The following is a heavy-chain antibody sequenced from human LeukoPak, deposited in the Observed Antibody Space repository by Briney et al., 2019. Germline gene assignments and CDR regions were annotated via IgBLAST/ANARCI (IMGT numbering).Heavy chain of an antibody. CDR2: ISYDGSNK. V-gene: IGHV3-30-3*01. CDR1: GFTFSNYA. D-gene: IGHD6-19*01. J-gene: IGHJ4*02. CDR3: AKDPIGVAAKRGLDY. Sequence: GGSLRLSCAASGFTFSNYAMHWVRQAPGKGLEWVAVISYDGSNKYYADSVEGRFTISRDNSKNTLYLQMNSLRAEDTAVYYCAKDPIGVAAKRGLDYWGQGTLVTVSS.